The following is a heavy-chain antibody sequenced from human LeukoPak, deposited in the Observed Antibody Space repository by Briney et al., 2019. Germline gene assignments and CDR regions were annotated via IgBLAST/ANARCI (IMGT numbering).Heavy chain of an antibody. D-gene: IGHD6-19*01. J-gene: IGHJ4*02. CDR1: GFTFSSYA. V-gene: IGHV3-23*01. Sequence: GGSLRLSCAASGFTFSSYAMNGVRQGPGKGVEWVSTISGDGGATHYADSVKGRFTISRANSKNTLFLQMNSLRAEDTAVYYCAKSGSRDWDYFEYWGQGTLVTASS. CDR3: AKSGSRDWDYFEY. CDR2: ISGDGGAT.